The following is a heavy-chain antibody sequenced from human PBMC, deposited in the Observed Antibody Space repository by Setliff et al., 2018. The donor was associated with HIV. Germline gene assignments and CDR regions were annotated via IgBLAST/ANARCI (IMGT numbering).Heavy chain of an antibody. Sequence: KPSETLSLTCSVSGGPISSSTYFWDWIRQPPGKGLEWIGSIYYSGNTYYNPSLKSRVTISVDTSKMQFSLKLSSVTAGDSALYYCARRRGQKATGWYYFDFWGQGALVTVSS. J-gene: IGHJ4*02. V-gene: IGHV4-39*01. CDR3: ARRRGQKATGWYYFDF. D-gene: IGHD6-19*01. CDR2: IYYSGNT. CDR1: GGPISSSTYF.